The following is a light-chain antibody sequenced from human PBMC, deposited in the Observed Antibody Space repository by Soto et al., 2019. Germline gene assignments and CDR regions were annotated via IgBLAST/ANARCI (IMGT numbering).Light chain of an antibody. CDR2: GTS. CDR1: ASNIGANYD. CDR3: QSYDFTLGAFWV. Sequence: QSALTQPPSVSGAPGQMVTISCTGGASNIGANYDVHWYQQLPGTAPKLLIYGTSNRPSGVPDRFSGSKSGTSASLAITGLQAEDEAHYFCQSYDFTLGAFWVFGGGTK. J-gene: IGLJ3*02. V-gene: IGLV1-40*01.